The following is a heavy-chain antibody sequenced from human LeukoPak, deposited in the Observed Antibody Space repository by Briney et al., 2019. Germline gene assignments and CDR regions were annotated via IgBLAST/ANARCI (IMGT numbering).Heavy chain of an antibody. J-gene: IGHJ3*02. CDR3: ARDPPGDSYAFDI. Sequence: ASVKVSCKASGYTFTGYYMHWVRQAPGQGLEWMGWINPNSGGTNYAQKFQGWVTMTRDTSISTAYMELRSLRSDGTAVYYCARDPPGDSYAFDIWGQGTMVTVSS. CDR1: GYTFTGYY. CDR2: INPNSGGT. D-gene: IGHD4-17*01. V-gene: IGHV1-2*04.